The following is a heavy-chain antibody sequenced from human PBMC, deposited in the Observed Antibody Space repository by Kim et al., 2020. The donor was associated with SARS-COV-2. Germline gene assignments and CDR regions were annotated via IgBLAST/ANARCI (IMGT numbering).Heavy chain of an antibody. D-gene: IGHD1-20*01. CDR1: GFTFITYA. Sequence: GGSLRLSCAASGFTFITYAMSWVRQAPGKGLEWVSSISGGGGSTYHADSVTGRFTISRDNSKNTLYLQMNSLRAEDTAVYYCAKDWGITGTTGAFDIWGQGTMVTVSS. CDR3: AKDWGITGTTGAFDI. V-gene: IGHV3-23*01. CDR2: ISGGGGST. J-gene: IGHJ3*02.